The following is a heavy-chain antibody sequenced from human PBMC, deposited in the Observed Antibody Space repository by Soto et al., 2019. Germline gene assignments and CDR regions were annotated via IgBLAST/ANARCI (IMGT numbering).Heavy chain of an antibody. CDR1: GFTFNTYS. Sequence: SLRLSCEASGFTFNTYSMHWVRQPAGKGLEWLAAIWYDGTQKYYADSVKGRFIISRDNSKKTLYLEMNSLRAEDTAVYYCARAGGTTVTGLWHFDSWGQGTLVTVSS. J-gene: IGHJ4*02. V-gene: IGHV3-33*01. D-gene: IGHD4-17*01. CDR2: IWYDGTQK. CDR3: ARAGGTTVTGLWHFDS.